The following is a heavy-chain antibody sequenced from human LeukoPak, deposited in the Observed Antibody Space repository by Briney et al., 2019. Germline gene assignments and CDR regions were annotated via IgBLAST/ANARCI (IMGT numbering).Heavy chain of an antibody. V-gene: IGHV4-34*01. CDR2: INHSGST. CDR1: GGSFSGYY. J-gene: IGHJ4*02. D-gene: IGHD6-19*01. CDR3: ARGSISVAGWGFDY. Sequence: SETLSLTCAVYGGSFSGYYWSWIRQPPGKGLEWIGEINHSGSTNYNPSLKSRVTISVDTSKNQFSLKLSSVTAADTAVYYCARGSISVAGWGFDYWGQGTLVTVSS.